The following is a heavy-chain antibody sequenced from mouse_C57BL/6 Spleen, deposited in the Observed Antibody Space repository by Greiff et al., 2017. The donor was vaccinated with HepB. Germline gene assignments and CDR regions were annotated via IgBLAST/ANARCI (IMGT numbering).Heavy chain of an antibody. J-gene: IGHJ2*01. CDR2: IDPETGGT. Sequence: QVQLQQSGAELVRPGASVTLSCKASGYTFTDYEMHWVKQTPVHGLEWIGAIDPETGGTAYNQKFKGKAILTADKSSSTAYMELRSLTSEDSAVYYCTRRDYYYGSSGDFDYWGQGTTLTVSS. D-gene: IGHD1-1*01. CDR1: GYTFTDYE. CDR3: TRRDYYYGSSGDFDY. V-gene: IGHV1-15*01.